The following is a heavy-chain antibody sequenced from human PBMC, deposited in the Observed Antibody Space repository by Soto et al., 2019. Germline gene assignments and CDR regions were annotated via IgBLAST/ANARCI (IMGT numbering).Heavy chain of an antibody. Sequence: QVQLVESGGGVVQPGRSLRLSCAASGFTFSSYGMHWVRQAPGKGLEWVAVIWYDGSNKYYADSVKGRFTISRDNSKNTLYLQMNSLRAEDTAVYYCARDWALVPAARGYYGMDVWGQGTTVTVSS. CDR3: ARDWALVPAARGYYGMDV. V-gene: IGHV3-33*01. CDR1: GFTFSSYG. J-gene: IGHJ6*02. CDR2: IWYDGSNK. D-gene: IGHD2-2*01.